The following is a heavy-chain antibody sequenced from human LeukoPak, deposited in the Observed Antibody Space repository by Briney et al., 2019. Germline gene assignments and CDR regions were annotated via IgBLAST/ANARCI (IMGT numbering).Heavy chain of an antibody. J-gene: IGHJ4*02. V-gene: IGHV4-39*01. CDR3: GVAAAGRPFDY. CDR2: IYYSGST. CDR1: GGSISSSSYY. D-gene: IGHD6-13*01. Sequence: SETLSLTCTVSGGSISSSSYYWGWIRQPPGRGLEWIGSIYYSGSTYYNPSLKSRVTISVDTSKNQFSLKLSSVTAAVTAVYYCGVAAAGRPFDYWGQGTLVAVSS.